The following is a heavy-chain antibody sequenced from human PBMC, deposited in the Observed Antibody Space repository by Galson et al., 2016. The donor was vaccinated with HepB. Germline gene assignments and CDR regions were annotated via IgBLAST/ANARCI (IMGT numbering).Heavy chain of an antibody. J-gene: IGHJ4*01. Sequence: SLRLSCAAAGFSFSTYWMSWVRQAPGKGLEWVANIKEDGSEKYYVDSVKGRFTISRDSAKNSLFLEMNSLRAEDTAVYYCAREARYVFWSGYSFDYWGHGTLGTVSS. D-gene: IGHD3-3*01. CDR3: AREARYVFWSGYSFDY. CDR2: IKEDGSEK. CDR1: GFSFSTYW. V-gene: IGHV3-7*03.